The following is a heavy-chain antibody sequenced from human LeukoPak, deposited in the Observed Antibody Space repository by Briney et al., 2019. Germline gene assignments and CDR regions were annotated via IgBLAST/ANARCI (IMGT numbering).Heavy chain of an antibody. V-gene: IGHV4-59*01. J-gene: IGHJ4*02. Sequence: SETLSLTCTVSGGSISRYYWTWIRQPPGKGLEWIGYIYYSGSTNYNPSLKSRVTISVDTSKNQFSLKLTSVTAADTAVYYCERGVNSGFIDYWGQGTLVTVSS. CDR2: IYYSGST. D-gene: IGHD5-12*01. CDR1: GGSISRYY. CDR3: ERGVNSGFIDY.